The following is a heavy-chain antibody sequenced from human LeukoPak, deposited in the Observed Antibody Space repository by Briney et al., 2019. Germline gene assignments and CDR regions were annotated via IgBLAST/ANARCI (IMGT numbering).Heavy chain of an antibody. CDR2: ISSSSSYI. CDR3: ARDFYGSGSYYSQQNWFDP. CDR1: GFTFSSYS. D-gene: IGHD3-10*01. Sequence: GGSLRLSCAASGFTFSSYSMNWVRQAPGKGLEWVSSISSSSSYIYYADSVKGRFTISRDNAKNSLYLQMNSLRAEDTAVYYCARDFYGSGSYYSQQNWFDPWGQGTLVTVSS. J-gene: IGHJ5*02. V-gene: IGHV3-21*01.